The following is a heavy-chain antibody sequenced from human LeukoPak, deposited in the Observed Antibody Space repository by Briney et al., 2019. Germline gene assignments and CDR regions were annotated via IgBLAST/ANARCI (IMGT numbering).Heavy chain of an antibody. Sequence: GGSLRLSRAASGFTFSSYEMNWVRQAPGKGLEWVSYISSSGSTIYYADSVKGRFTISRDNAKNSLYLQMNSLRAEDTAVYYCARDSPHFDWLLYPVMGIDYWGQGTLVTVSS. CDR3: ARDSPHFDWLLYPVMGIDY. CDR2: ISSSGSTI. V-gene: IGHV3-48*03. CDR1: GFTFSSYE. D-gene: IGHD3-9*01. J-gene: IGHJ4*02.